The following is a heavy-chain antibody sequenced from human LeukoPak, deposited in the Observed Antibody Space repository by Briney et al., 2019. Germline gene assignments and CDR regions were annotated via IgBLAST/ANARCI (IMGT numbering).Heavy chain of an antibody. J-gene: IGHJ4*02. V-gene: IGHV4-39*07. Sequence: SETLSLTCTVSGGSISSSSYYWGWIRQPPGKGLEWIGSIYYSGSTYYNPSLKSRVTISVDTSKNQFSLKLSSVTAADTAVYYCARTPATMVRGVTYTLGFDYWGQGTLVTVSS. CDR1: GGSISSSSYY. CDR2: IYYSGST. D-gene: IGHD3-10*01. CDR3: ARTPATMVRGVTYTLGFDY.